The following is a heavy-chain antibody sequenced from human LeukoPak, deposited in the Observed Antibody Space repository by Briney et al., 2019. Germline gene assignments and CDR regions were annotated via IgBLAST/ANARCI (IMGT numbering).Heavy chain of an antibody. V-gene: IGHV4-59*12. CDR2: IYYSGST. D-gene: IGHD2/OR15-2a*01. CDR1: GGSISSYY. Sequence: SETLSLTCTVSGGSISSYYWSWIRQPPGKGLEWIGYIYYSGSTNYNPSLKSRVTISVDTSKNQFSLKLSSVTAADTAVYYCARTVIFRSSDYYYYYYMDVWGKGTTVTVSS. J-gene: IGHJ6*03. CDR3: ARTVIFRSSDYYYYYYMDV.